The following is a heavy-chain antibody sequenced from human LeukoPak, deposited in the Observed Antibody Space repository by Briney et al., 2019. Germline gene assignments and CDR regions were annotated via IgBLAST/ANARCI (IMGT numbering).Heavy chain of an antibody. D-gene: IGHD2-15*01. Sequence: IPSESLSLTCTVSGGSISSYYWSWIRQPPGKGLEWIGYIYHSRSTYYNPSLKSRVTISVDRSKNQFSLKLSSVTAADTAVYYCARDSSTGIFDYWGQGTLVTVSS. CDR3: ARDSSTGIFDY. CDR1: GGSISSYY. J-gene: IGHJ4*02. V-gene: IGHV4-59*12. CDR2: IYHSRST.